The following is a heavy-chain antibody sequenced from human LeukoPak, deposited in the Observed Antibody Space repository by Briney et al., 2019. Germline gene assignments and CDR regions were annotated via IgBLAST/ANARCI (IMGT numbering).Heavy chain of an antibody. J-gene: IGHJ6*02. V-gene: IGHV1-18*01. CDR2: ISAYNGNT. Sequence: ASVKVSRKASGYTFTSYGISWVRQAPGQGLEWMGWISAYNGNTNYAQKLQGRVTMTTDTSTSTAYMELRSLRSDDTAVYYCAILSYYYYYGMDVWGQGTTVTVSS. CDR1: GYTFTSYG. CDR3: AILSYYYYYGMDV.